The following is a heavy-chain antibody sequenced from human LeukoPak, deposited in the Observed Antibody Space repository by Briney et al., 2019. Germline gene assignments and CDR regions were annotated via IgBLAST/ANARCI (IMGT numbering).Heavy chain of an antibody. Sequence: ASVKVSCKASGYTFTGYYMHWVRQAPGQGLEWMGWINPNSGGTNYAQKFQGRVTMTRDTSTSTAYMDVRSLRSDDTAVYYCARAGADSAAYFYYAMDVWGQGTMVTVSS. CDR2: INPNSGGT. J-gene: IGHJ6*02. V-gene: IGHV1-2*02. CDR1: GYTFTGYY. D-gene: IGHD2-15*01. CDR3: ARAGADSAAYFYYAMDV.